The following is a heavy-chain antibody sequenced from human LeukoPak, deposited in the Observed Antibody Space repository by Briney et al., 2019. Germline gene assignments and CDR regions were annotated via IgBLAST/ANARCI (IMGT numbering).Heavy chain of an antibody. J-gene: IGHJ6*03. CDR3: ASSVGYYYYYYMDV. CDR1: GYTFTGYY. CDR2: INPNSGGT. Sequence: GASVNVSCKASGYTFTGYYMHWVRQAPGQGLEWMGWINPNSGGTNYAQKFQGRVTMTRDTSISTAYMELSRLRSDDTAVYYCASSVGYYYYYYMDVWGKGTTVTVSS. D-gene: IGHD4-23*01. V-gene: IGHV1-2*02.